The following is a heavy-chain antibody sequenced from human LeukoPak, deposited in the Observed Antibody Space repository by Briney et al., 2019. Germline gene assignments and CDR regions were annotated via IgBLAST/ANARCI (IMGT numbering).Heavy chain of an antibody. D-gene: IGHD6-19*01. J-gene: IGHJ4*02. CDR2: ISWNSGSI. CDR1: GLTFRTTW. Sequence: GGSLRLSCATSGLTFRTTWMHWVRQAPGKGLEWVSGISWNSGSIGYADSVKGRFTISRDNAKNFLYLHMNSLRAEDTGLYYCAKDQYSSGWHHFDYWGQGILVTVSS. V-gene: IGHV3-9*01. CDR3: AKDQYSSGWHHFDY.